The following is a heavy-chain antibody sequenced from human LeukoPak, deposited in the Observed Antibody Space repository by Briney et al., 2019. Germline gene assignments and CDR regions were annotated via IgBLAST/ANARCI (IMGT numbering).Heavy chain of an antibody. CDR3: ARGSPSHYDFWSGYNYFDY. J-gene: IGHJ4*02. V-gene: IGHV4-34*01. CDR2: INHSGST. D-gene: IGHD3-3*01. CDR1: GGSFSGYY. Sequence: SETLSLTCAVYGGSFSGYYWSWIRQPPGKGLEWIGEINHSGSTNYNPSLKSRVTISVDTSKNQFSLKLSSVTAADTAVYYCARGSPSHYDFWSGYNYFDYWGQGTLVTVSS.